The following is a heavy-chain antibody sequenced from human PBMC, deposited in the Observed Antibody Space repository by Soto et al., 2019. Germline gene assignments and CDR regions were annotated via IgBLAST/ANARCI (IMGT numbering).Heavy chain of an antibody. J-gene: IGHJ4*02. CDR1: GGSLGSYF. CDR3: ARGSYGNYL. CDR2: FYHGGST. D-gene: IGHD1-7*01. Sequence: PXGTLSLTCTVSGGSLGSYFWSWIRQPPGQGLEWLGFFYHGGSTDYNPSLKSRVTISGDKSNNQVSLNLRSVTAADTAVYYCARGSYGNYLWGRGTLVTVSS. V-gene: IGHV4-59*01.